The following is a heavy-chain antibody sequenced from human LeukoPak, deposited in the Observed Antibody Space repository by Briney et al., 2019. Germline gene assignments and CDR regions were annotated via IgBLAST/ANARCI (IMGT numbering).Heavy chain of an antibody. D-gene: IGHD3-22*01. J-gene: IGHJ5*02. CDR2: IYYSGST. Sequence: SETLSLTCTVSGGSISSSSYYWGWIRQPPGKGLEWIGSIYYSGSTYYNPSLKSRVTISVDTSKNQFSLKLSSVTAADTAVYYCARVLVVMGWFDPWGQGTLVTVSS. CDR1: GGSISSSSYY. V-gene: IGHV4-39*07. CDR3: ARVLVVMGWFDP.